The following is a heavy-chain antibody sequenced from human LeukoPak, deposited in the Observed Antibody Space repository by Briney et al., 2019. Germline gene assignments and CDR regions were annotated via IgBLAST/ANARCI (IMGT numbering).Heavy chain of an antibody. CDR3: ARELGLAVAGDYYYGMDV. Sequence: PSETLSLTCAVYGGSFSGYYWSWIRQPPGKGLEWIGEINHSGSTNYNPSLKSRVTISVDTSKNQFSLKLSSVTAADTAVYYCARELGLAVAGDYYYGMDVWGQGTTVTVSS. J-gene: IGHJ6*02. V-gene: IGHV4-34*01. CDR1: GGSFSGYY. CDR2: INHSGST. D-gene: IGHD6-19*01.